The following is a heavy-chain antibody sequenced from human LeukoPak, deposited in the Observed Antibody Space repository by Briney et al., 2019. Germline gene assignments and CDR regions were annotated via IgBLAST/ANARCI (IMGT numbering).Heavy chain of an antibody. CDR3: TAQGGSGDLRY. Sequence: GGSQRLSRTPWGFIFCGYGVLGVRQPRGKGRGWVGHIKRIVDGGTTDYAAPVKGRFTVSRDDSKNTLYLQMSSLKTEDTAVYYCTAQGGSGDLRYWGQGTLVTVSS. CDR2: IKRIVDGGTT. V-gene: IGHV3-15*01. D-gene: IGHD4-17*01. J-gene: IGHJ4*02. CDR1: GFIFCGYG.